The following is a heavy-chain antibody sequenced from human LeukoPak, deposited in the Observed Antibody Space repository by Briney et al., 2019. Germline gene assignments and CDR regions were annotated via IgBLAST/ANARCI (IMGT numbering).Heavy chain of an antibody. J-gene: IGHJ4*02. CDR2: INPNSGGT. Sequence: ASVKVSCKASGYTFTSYYMHWVRQAPGQGLEWMGWINPNSGGTNYAQKFQGRVTMTRDTSISTAYMELSRLRSDDTAVYYCASTGWNYYGSGSYFDYWGQGTLVTVSS. CDR1: GYTFTSYY. D-gene: IGHD3-10*01. CDR3: ASTGWNYYGSGSYFDY. V-gene: IGHV1-2*02.